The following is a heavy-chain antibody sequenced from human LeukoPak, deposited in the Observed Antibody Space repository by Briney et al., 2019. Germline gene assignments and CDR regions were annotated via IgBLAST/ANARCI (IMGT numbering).Heavy chain of an antibody. J-gene: IGHJ6*02. CDR2: ISSSGSTI. CDR3: ARDRGLTLFYYGMDV. D-gene: IGHD2-21*01. V-gene: IGHV3-48*03. CDR1: GFIFSNHE. Sequence: GGSLRLSCAASGFIFSNHEMNGVRQAPGKGLEWVSYISSSGSTIYHADSVKGRFTISRDNAKNSLYLQMNSLRAEDTAVYYCARDRGLTLFYYGMDVWGQGTTVIVSS.